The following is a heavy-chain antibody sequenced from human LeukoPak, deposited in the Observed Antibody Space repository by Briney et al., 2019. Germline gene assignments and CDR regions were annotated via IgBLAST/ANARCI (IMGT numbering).Heavy chain of an antibody. CDR1: GGSISSYY. Sequence: PSETLSLTCTVSGGSISSYYWSWIRQPPGKGLEWIGYIYYSGSTNYNPSLKSRVTISVDTSKNQFSLKLSSVTAADTAVYHCARRPVGDSSGYYNDAFDIWGQGTMVTVSS. CDR3: ARRPVGDSSGYYNDAFDI. D-gene: IGHD3-22*01. CDR2: IYYSGST. J-gene: IGHJ3*02. V-gene: IGHV4-59*08.